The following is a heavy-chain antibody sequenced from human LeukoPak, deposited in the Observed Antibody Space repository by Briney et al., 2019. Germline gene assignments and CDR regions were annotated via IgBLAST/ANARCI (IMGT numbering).Heavy chain of an antibody. D-gene: IGHD6-19*01. Sequence: GGSLRLSCVVSGFTIGNYGMHWVRQAPDKGLEWVAMISHDGGSEHYGDSVKGRFTISRDISKNTLYLHMSSLRVEDTAVCYCAKDWGSSGWYNWFDPWGQGTLVTVSS. CDR2: ISHDGGSE. V-gene: IGHV3-30*18. CDR1: GFTIGNYG. CDR3: AKDWGSSGWYNWFDP. J-gene: IGHJ5*02.